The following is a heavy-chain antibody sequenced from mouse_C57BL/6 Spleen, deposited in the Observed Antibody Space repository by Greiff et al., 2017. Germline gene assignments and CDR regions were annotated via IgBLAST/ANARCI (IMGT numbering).Heavy chain of an antibody. CDR3: AKSGFTTPYFDY. V-gene: IGHV2-5*01. J-gene: IGHJ2*01. D-gene: IGHD2-12*01. Sequence: VKLQQSGPGLVQPSQSLSITCTVSGFSFTSYGVHWVRQSPGKGLEWLGVIWRGGSTDYNAAFMSRLSITKDNSKSQVFFKMNSLQADDTAIYYCAKSGFTTPYFDYCGQGTTLTVSS. CDR1: GFSFTSYG. CDR2: IWRGGST.